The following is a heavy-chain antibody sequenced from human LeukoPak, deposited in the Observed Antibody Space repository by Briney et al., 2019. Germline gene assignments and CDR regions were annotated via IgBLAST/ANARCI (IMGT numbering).Heavy chain of an antibody. J-gene: IGHJ6*03. CDR2: IYYSGST. V-gene: IGHV4-39*07. Sequence: SETLSLTCTVSGGSISSSSYYWGWIRQPPGKGLEWIGSIYYSGSTYYNPSLKSRVTISVDTSKNQLSLKLSSVTAADTAVYYCARPYYYYMDVWGKGTTVTVSS. CDR1: GGSISSSSYY. CDR3: ARPYYYYMDV.